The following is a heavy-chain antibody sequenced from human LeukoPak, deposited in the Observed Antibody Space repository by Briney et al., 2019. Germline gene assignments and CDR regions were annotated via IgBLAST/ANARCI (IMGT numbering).Heavy chain of an antibody. CDR2: IKQDGSKK. J-gene: IGHJ4*02. CDR3: TRVGYIDEGIDY. CDR1: GFPFSSYW. V-gene: IGHV3-7*04. Sequence: GGSLRLSCVASGFPFSSYWMTWVRQAPGKGLEWVANIKQDGSKKSYVDSVKGRYTISRDNAKNSLYLQMNRLRAEDTGIYYCTRVGYIDEGIDYWGQGNLVTVSS. D-gene: IGHD5-24*01.